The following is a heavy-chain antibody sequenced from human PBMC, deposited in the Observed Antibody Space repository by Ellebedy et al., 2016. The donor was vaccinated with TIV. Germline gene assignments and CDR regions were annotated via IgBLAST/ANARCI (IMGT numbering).Heavy chain of an antibody. CDR3: ARDCAGDCSTEDFFDY. CDR2: IIPIFHTA. J-gene: IGHJ4*02. CDR1: GGTFSSYS. Sequence: AASVKVSCKASGGTFSSYSISWVRQAPGQGLEWMGGIIPIFHTANYAQKFRGRVTFTADESTSTAYMEMSSLRSDDTAVYYCARDCAGDCSTEDFFDYWGQGTLVTVSS. D-gene: IGHD2-21*02. V-gene: IGHV1-69*13.